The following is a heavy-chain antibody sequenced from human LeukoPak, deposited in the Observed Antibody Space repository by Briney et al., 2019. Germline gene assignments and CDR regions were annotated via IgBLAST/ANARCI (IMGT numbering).Heavy chain of an antibody. Sequence: GGSLRLSCAASGFSFTTYWMSWVRQAPGKGLEWVANIKQDGTEKYYVDSVKGRFTISRENAENSLYLQMNSLRVEDTAVYYCAKLAKYFYGSETYYLFEHWGQGTPVTASS. D-gene: IGHD3-10*01. CDR3: AKLAKYFYGSETYYLFEH. V-gene: IGHV3-7*01. CDR2: IKQDGTEK. CDR1: GFSFTTYW. J-gene: IGHJ4*02.